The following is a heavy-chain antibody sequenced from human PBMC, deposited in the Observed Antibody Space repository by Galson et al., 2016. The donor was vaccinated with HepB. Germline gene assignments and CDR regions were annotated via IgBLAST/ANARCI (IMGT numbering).Heavy chain of an antibody. Sequence: SLRLSCAASGFTFSTYAMDWVRQAPGKGPEWVSAINGNGGSTYYTDSVKGRFTISRDNSKNTLYLQMNSLRAEDTAVYYCARWAYQSGNYRALDDRGQGTLVTVSS. CDR2: INGNGGST. V-gene: IGHV3-23*01. D-gene: IGHD3-16*02. CDR1: GFTFSTYA. CDR3: ARWAYQSGNYRALDD. J-gene: IGHJ4*02.